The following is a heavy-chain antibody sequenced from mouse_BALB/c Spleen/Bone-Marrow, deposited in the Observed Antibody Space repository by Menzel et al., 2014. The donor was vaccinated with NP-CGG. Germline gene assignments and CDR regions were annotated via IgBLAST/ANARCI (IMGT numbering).Heavy chain of an antibody. Sequence: QVQLQQSGAELVRPGASVKLSCRASGYTFTSYWINWVKQRPGQGLEWIGNIYPSDSYTNYNQRFKDKATLTVDKSSSTAYVQLSSPTSEDSAVYYCTRYGNSHYYAMDYWGQGTSVTASS. V-gene: IGHV1-69*02. CDR1: GYTFTSYW. CDR3: TRYGNSHYYAMDY. CDR2: IYPSDSYT. J-gene: IGHJ4*01. D-gene: IGHD1-1*01.